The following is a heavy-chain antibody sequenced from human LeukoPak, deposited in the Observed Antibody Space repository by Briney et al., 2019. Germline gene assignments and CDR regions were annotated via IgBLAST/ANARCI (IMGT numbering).Heavy chain of an antibody. CDR2: INPNGGAT. CDR1: GYIFTGYY. J-gene: IGHJ6*02. V-gene: IGHV1-2*02. D-gene: IGHD6-13*01. CDR3: ARDVTAVAAAGTVSGYYYYGMDV. Sequence: GASVKVSCKASGYIFTGYYLFWVRQAPGQGLEWMGWINPNGGATRYAQKFQGRVTLTSDTSIRTTYMEMSSLTPDDTAVYYCARDVTAVAAAGTVSGYYYYGMDVWGQGTTVTVSS.